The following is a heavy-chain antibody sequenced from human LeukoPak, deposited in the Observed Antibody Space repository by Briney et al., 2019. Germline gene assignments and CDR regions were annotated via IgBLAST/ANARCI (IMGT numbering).Heavy chain of an antibody. D-gene: IGHD3-22*01. CDR3: ARDLVKGSGLGNLVVVTHFDY. J-gene: IGHJ4*02. V-gene: IGHV3-21*01. CDR2: ISSSSSYI. Sequence: GGSLRLSCAASGFTFSSYSMNWVRQAPGKGLERVSSISSSSSYIYYADSVKGRFTISRDNAKNSLYLQMNSLRAEDTAVYYCARDLVKGSGLGNLVVVTHFDYWGQGTLVTVSS. CDR1: GFTFSSYS.